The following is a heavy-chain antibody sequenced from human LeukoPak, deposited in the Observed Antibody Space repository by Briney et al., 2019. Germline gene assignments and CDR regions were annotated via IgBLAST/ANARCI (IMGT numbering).Heavy chain of an antibody. CDR3: ARLPRTSHRREIF. Sequence: KPSETLSLTCTVSGGSISSSSYYWGWIRQPPGKGLEWIGSIYYSGSTYYNPSLKSRVTISVDTSKNQFSLKLSSVTAADTAVYYCARLPRTSHRREIFWGQGTLVTVSS. J-gene: IGHJ4*02. CDR2: IYYSGST. CDR1: GGSISSSSYY. V-gene: IGHV4-39*01. D-gene: IGHD2-2*01.